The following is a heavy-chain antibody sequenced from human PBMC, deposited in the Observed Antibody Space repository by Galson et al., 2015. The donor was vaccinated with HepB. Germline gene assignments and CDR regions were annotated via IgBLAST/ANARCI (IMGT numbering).Heavy chain of an antibody. CDR3: ARGGVGATSRYFDY. CDR1: GGTFSSYA. J-gene: IGHJ4*02. CDR2: IIPILGIA. V-gene: IGHV1-69*04. Sequence: SVKVSCKASGGTFSSYAISWVRQAPGQGLEWMGRIIPILGIANYAQKLQGRVTMTTDTSTSTAYMELRSLRSDDTAVYYCARGGVGATSRYFDYWGQGTLVTVSS. D-gene: IGHD1-26*01.